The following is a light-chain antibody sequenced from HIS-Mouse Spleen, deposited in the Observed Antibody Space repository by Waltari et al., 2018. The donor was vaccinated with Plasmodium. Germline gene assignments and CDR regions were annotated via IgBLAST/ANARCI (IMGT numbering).Light chain of an antibody. J-gene: IGLJ2*01. V-gene: IGLV2-23*01. Sequence: QSALTQPASVSGSPGQSITISCTGTSSDVGSYNLVSWYQQHPGKAPKLMIYESSKRPSGVSNRFAGSKSGNTASLTISGLQAEDEADYYCCSYAGSRMVFGGGTKLTVL. CDR1: SSDVGSYNL. CDR2: ESS. CDR3: CSYAGSRMV.